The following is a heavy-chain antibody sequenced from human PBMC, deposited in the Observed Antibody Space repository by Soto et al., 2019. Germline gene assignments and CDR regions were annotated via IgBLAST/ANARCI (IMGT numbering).Heavy chain of an antibody. V-gene: IGHV4-4*07. CDR2: FSLSGTT. CDR3: ARGMTPPGAPAWYYFDS. CDR1: GASITSSS. Sequence: QVQLQESGPGLMKPSETLSLTCTVSGASITSSSYRSWIQQPAGKGLEWIGRFSLSGTTNYNPSLRSRVTMSADVSKNQFSLRLTSVTAADTALYYCARGMTPPGAPAWYYFDSWGQGTLVTVSS. D-gene: IGHD2-8*02. J-gene: IGHJ4*02.